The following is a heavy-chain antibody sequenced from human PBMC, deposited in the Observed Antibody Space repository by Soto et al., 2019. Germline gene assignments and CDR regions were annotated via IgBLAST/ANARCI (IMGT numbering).Heavy chain of an antibody. J-gene: IGHJ4*02. CDR1: GGSISNYF. CDR3: ARGGQDFWSGPFDY. Sequence: SETLSLTCTVSGGSISNYFCNWIRQPAGKGLEWIGRIDNSGSTNYNPSLKSRITMSADTSRNQFSLKLNSVTAADTAVYYCARGGQDFWSGPFDYWSQGALVTVSS. CDR2: IDNSGST. D-gene: IGHD3-3*01. V-gene: IGHV4-4*07.